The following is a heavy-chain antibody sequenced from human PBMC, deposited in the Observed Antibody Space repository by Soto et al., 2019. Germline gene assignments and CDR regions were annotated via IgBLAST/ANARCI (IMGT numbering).Heavy chain of an antibody. D-gene: IGHD6-13*01. CDR3: ARGIGQQLPPLD. CDR2: IYYSGNT. Sequence: PSETLSLTCTVSGVSISSYYWSWSRQPPGKGLEWIGYIYYSGNTNYNPSLKSRVTISIDASKNQFSLELSSVTAADSAVYFCARGIGQQLPPLDWGQGTLVTVSS. CDR1: GVSISSYY. J-gene: IGHJ4*02. V-gene: IGHV4-59*01.